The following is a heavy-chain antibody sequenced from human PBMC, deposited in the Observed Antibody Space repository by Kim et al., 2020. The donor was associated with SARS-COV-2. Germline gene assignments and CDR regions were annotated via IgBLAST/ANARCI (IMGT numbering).Heavy chain of an antibody. CDR1: GFTFDDYT. CDR2: ISWDGGST. V-gene: IGHV3-43*01. J-gene: IGHJ6*02. D-gene: IGHD6-19*01. CDR3: AKDGTNSTKYSSGWYPKRIYYYYYGMDV. Sequence: GGSLRLSCAASGFTFDDYTMHWVRQAPGKGLEWVSLISWDGGSTYYADSVKGRFTISRDNSKNSLYLQMNSLRTEDTALYYCAKDGTNSTKYSSGWYPKRIYYYYYGMDVWGQGTTVTVSS.